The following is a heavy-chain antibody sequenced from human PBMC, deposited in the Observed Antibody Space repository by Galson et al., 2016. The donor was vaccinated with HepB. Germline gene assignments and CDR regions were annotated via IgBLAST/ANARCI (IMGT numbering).Heavy chain of an antibody. J-gene: IGHJ4*02. D-gene: IGHD5-24*01. CDR3: ARGSARDAYNFDPNYFDY. V-gene: IGHV4-34*01. Sequence: ETLSLTCAVSGGSFNAYYWMWIRQPPGKGLEWIGEIKHSGRTNYNPSLKSRVTMSVDTSKKQFSVKLTSVTAADTAVYYCARGSARDAYNFDPNYFDYWGQGTLVTVSS. CDR2: IKHSGRT. CDR1: GGSFNAYY.